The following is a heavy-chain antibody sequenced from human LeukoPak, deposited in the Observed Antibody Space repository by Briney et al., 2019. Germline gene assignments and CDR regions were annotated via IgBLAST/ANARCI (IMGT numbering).Heavy chain of an antibody. CDR1: GYTFTSYD. V-gene: IGHV1-8*01. Sequence: ASVKVSCRASGYTFTSYDINWVRQATGRGLEWMGWINPNSGITGYAEKFQGRVTMTRDTSTETAFMELSSLRSDDTAIYYCASRTFLTWGQGTLVTVSS. D-gene: IGHD1/OR15-1a*01. CDR2: INPNSGIT. J-gene: IGHJ5*02. CDR3: ASRTFLT.